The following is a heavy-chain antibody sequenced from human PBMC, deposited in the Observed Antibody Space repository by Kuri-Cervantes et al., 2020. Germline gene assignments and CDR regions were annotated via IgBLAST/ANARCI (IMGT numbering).Heavy chain of an antibody. CDR2: INHSGST. CDR3: ARADSSSWPD. CDR1: GGSFSGYY. J-gene: IGHJ4*02. V-gene: IGHV4-34*01. Sequence: GSLRLSCAVYGGSFSGYYWSWIRQPPGKGLEWIGEINHSGSTNYNPSLKSRVTISVDTSKNQFSLKLSSVTAADTAVYYCARADSSSWPDWGQGTLVTVSS. D-gene: IGHD6-13*01.